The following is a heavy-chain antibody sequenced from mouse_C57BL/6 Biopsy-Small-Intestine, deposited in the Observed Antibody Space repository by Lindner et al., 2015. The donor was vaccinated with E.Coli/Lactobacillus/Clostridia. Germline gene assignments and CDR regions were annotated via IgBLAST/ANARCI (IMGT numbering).Heavy chain of an antibody. V-gene: IGHV1-4*01. D-gene: IGHD1-1*02. CDR2: SGGYNGNK. CDR3: GRVSFSGSYSPDY. Sequence: SVKVSCKALVTPLPVTVSAWVATGPLDEGFGVEWDGSGGYNGNKNYAQKFQGRVTMTRDTSTSTVYMELRSLRSDDTAMYYCGRVSFSGSYSPDYWGQGTLVTVSS. CDR1: VTPLPVTV. J-gene: IGHJ4*01.